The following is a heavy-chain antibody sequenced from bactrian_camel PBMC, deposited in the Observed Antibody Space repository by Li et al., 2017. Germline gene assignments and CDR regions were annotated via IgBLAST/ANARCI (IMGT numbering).Heavy chain of an antibody. CDR1: GVSTSC. J-gene: IGHJ4*01. CDR2: IYTRGLIA. Sequence: QLVESGGGSVQAGGSLRLSCTASGVSTSCVAWFRQRPGNEREGVVGIYTRGLIAYLSDSAKGRFTVSQDNASSTVYLQLNGAKPEDTGMYYCGIPTPIGCAKRPTSYPYWGQGTQVTVS. V-gene: IGHV3S54*01. D-gene: IGHD3*01. CDR3: GIPTPIGCAKRPTSYPY.